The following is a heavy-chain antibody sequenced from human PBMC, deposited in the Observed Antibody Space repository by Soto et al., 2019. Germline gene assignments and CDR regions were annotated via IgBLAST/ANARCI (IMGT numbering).Heavy chain of an antibody. D-gene: IGHD6-19*01. V-gene: IGHV3-23*01. CDR2: VSPSGGSA. J-gene: IGHJ6*02. CDR3: AKTLAVAAETYYYYGLDV. CDR1: GFIFNKYA. Sequence: SLSLSCAASGFIFNKYAMTWVRQAPGKGLQWVSSVSPSGGSAFYADAVKGRFTISRDNSKTSLYLHMSSLRDEDTAIYYCAKTLAVAAETYYYYGLDVWGRATTVTVSS.